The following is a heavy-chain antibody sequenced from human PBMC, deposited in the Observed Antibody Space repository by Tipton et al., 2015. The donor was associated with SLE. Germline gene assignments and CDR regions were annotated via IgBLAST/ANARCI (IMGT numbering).Heavy chain of an antibody. CDR2: IYHSGST. J-gene: IGHJ4*02. Sequence: TLSLTCSVSGGSISNSNWWSWVRQPPGKGLEWIGEIYHSGSTNYNPSLKSRVTISVDKSNNQFSLEVSSLTAAYTAVYYCARVKYSSGWIDYWGQGTLVTVSS. D-gene: IGHD6-19*01. CDR1: GGSISNSNW. V-gene: IGHV4-4*02. CDR3: ARVKYSSGWIDY.